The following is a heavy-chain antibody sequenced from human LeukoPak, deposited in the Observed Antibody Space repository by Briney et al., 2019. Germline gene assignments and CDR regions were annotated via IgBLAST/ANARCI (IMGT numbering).Heavy chain of an antibody. CDR1: GGSISSSSYY. D-gene: IGHD1-26*01. CDR3: ARQRYSGSYYDY. Sequence: PSETLSLTCTVSGGSISSSSYYWGWIRQPPGKGLEWIGSIYYSGSTYYNPSLKSRVTISVDTSKNQFSLKLSSVTAADTAVYYCARQRYSGSYYDYWGQGTLVTVPS. CDR2: IYYSGST. V-gene: IGHV4-39*01. J-gene: IGHJ4*02.